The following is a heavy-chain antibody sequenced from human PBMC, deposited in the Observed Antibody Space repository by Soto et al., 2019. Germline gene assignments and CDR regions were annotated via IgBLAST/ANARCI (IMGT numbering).Heavy chain of an antibody. Sequence: QVQLVQSGAEVRKPGASVKVSCKASGYIFTSHYMHWVLQAPGQGLEWMGIINPTGGGTSYAQKFKGRVTMTRDKFTSTVYMELGSLRSEETAVYYCARESTLAYWGQGTLVTVSS. V-gene: IGHV1-46*01. CDR2: INPTGGGT. CDR1: GYIFTSHY. CDR3: ARESTLAY. J-gene: IGHJ4*02.